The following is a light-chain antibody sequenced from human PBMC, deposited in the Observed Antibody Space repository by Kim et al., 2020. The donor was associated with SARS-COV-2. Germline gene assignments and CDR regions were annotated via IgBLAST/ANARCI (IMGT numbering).Light chain of an antibody. J-gene: IGLJ7*02. CDR2: KDS. CDR1: VLEKKA. V-gene: IGLV3-27*01. Sequence: VQTEQTSRVTSSGDVLEKKAGWWFQQKPGKPPVLVIKKDSVRPAGPPDRFACSCVGTTVTFTISGANLEDEAHYYCYSAADIIGVFGAGTQLTAL. CDR3: YSAADIIGV.